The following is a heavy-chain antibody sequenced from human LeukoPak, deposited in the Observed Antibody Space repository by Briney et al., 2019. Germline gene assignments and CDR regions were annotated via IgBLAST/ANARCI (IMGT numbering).Heavy chain of an antibody. CDR1: GFTFSSYN. CDR2: ISRSSSYI. D-gene: IGHD3-10*01. J-gene: IGHJ3*02. Sequence: GGSLRLSCAASGFTFSSYNMNWVRQAPGKGLEWVSSISRSSSYIYYADSVKGRFTISRDNAKNSQYLQMNSLRVEDTAVYYCARDKAGAGFGVAFDIWGQGTMVTVSS. CDR3: ARDKAGAGFGVAFDI. V-gene: IGHV3-21*01.